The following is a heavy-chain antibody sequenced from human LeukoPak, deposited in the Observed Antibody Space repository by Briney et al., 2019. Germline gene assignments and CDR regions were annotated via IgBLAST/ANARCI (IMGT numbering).Heavy chain of an antibody. Sequence: SETLSLTCTVSGGSVSSGSYYWNWLRQPAGKGLEWIGRIYTSGSINYNPSLESRVTILVDKPKNQFSLKLSSVTAADTAVYYCAREVLESLDSWGQGTLVTVSS. CDR1: GGSVSSGSYY. J-gene: IGHJ5*02. CDR3: AREVLESLDS. D-gene: IGHD2/OR15-2a*01. V-gene: IGHV4-61*02. CDR2: IYTSGSI.